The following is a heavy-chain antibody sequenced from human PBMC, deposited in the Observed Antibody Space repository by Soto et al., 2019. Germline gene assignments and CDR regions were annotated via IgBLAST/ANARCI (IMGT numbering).Heavy chain of an antibody. Sequence: QLQLQESGPGLVKPSETLSLICTVSGDSISSGRYHWGWIRQPPGKGLEFIATIHYTGNTHYHPSLRSRVAIFVDTSKSQFSLGLSPVTAADTAVYYCARADGFGVVTAFMDYWGQGTLVTVSS. J-gene: IGHJ4*02. D-gene: IGHD3-3*01. CDR3: ARADGFGVVTAFMDY. CDR1: GDSISSGRYH. CDR2: IHYTGNT. V-gene: IGHV4-39*01.